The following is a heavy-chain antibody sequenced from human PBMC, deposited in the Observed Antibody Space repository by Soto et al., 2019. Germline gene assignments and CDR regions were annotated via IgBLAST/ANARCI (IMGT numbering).Heavy chain of an antibody. D-gene: IGHD2-2*01. Sequence: KSSETLSLTCTVSGGFVDSDTHSWSWIRQTPGKRLEWIGFIYSGGSTKNPSLRSRVTMSVDTSKNQFSLKLRSVIVADTAVYHCARFVRSCSATTCSTRADVWGQGITVTASS. CDR1: GGFVDSDTHS. CDR2: IYSGGST. V-gene: IGHV4-61*01. J-gene: IGHJ6*02. CDR3: ARFVRSCSATTCSTRADV.